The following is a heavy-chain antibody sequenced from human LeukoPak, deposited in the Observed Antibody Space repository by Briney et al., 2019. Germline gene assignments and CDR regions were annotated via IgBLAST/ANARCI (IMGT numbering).Heavy chain of an antibody. Sequence: ASVKVSCKASGYTFTVYYIHWVRQAPGQGLEWMGWVNSDSGATNYEQKFQGRVTMTRDTSISTAYMELSRLRSDDTAVYYCARALAVAGHIDYWGQGTLVTVSS. J-gene: IGHJ4*02. CDR3: ARALAVAGHIDY. CDR1: GYTFTVYY. CDR2: VNSDSGAT. V-gene: IGHV1-2*02. D-gene: IGHD6-19*01.